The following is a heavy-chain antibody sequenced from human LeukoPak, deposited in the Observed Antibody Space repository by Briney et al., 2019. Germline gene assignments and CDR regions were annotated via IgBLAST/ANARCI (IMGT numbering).Heavy chain of an antibody. CDR2: GYYSGST. J-gene: IGHJ4*02. V-gene: IGHV4-61*01. D-gene: IGHD6-13*01. CDR1: GGSVSSGSHY. Sequence: AETLSLTCTVSGGSVSSGSHYWSWIRQPPGKGLEWIGYGYYSGSTMYNPSLKSRVIISVDTSKNQFSLKLTSVTAADTAVYFCATYIVAAGYLHYWGQGTLVTVSS. CDR3: ATYIVAAGYLHY.